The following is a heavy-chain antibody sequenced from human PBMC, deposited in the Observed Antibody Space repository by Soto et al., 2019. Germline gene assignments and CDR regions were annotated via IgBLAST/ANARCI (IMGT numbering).Heavy chain of an antibody. CDR2: IIPIFGTA. J-gene: IGHJ4*02. V-gene: IGHV1-69*06. CDR1: GGTFSSYA. Sequence: QVQLVQSGAEVKKPGSSVKVSCKASGGTFSSYAISWVRQAPGQGLEWMGGIIPIFGTANYAQKFQGRVTITADKSTSTAYMELRSLRSEDTAVYYCARGLFDRYSGRPARFDYWGQGTLVTVSS. CDR3: ARGLFDRYSGRPARFDY. D-gene: IGHD1-26*01.